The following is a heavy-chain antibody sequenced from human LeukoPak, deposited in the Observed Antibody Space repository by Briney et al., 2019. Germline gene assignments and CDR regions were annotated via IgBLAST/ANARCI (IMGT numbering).Heavy chain of an antibody. CDR2: IYTSGST. Sequence: SETLSLTCTVSGGSISSYYWTWIPQPAGKGLEWFGRIYTSGSTNYNPSLESRVTMSVDTSQNQFSLKLSSVTAADTAVYYCARELGGSWYAYYFDYWGQGTLVTVSS. CDR1: GGSISSYY. D-gene: IGHD6-13*01. J-gene: IGHJ4*02. CDR3: ARELGGSWYAYYFDY. V-gene: IGHV4-4*07.